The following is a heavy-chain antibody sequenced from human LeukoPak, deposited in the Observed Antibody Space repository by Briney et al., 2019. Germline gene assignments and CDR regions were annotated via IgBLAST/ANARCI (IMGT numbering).Heavy chain of an antibody. D-gene: IGHD3-3*01. V-gene: IGHV3-7*01. CDR1: GFTFSSYW. Sequence: RSGGSLRLSCAASGFTFSSYWMTWVRQAPGKGLEWVANIKPGGSEMYYVDSVKGRFTISRDNAKNTLIVQMNSLRSEDTAVYYCTREALGFDSSWSGSDPFDMWGQGTMVTVSS. J-gene: IGHJ3*02. CDR3: TREALGFDSSWSGSDPFDM. CDR2: IKPGGSEM.